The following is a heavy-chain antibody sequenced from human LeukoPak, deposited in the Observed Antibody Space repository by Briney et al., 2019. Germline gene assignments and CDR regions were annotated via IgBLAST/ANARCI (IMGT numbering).Heavy chain of an antibody. CDR2: ISSSGSTK. Sequence: PGGSLRLSCAASGFIFSDYYMIWIRQAPGKGLEWVSYISSSGSTKYYADSVKGRFTISRDNARNSLFLQMNRLRAEDTAVYYCARDATMIVVTGNFDIWGQGTLLTVSS. CDR3: ARDATMIVVTGNFDI. V-gene: IGHV3-11*04. CDR1: GFIFSDYY. J-gene: IGHJ3*02. D-gene: IGHD3-22*01.